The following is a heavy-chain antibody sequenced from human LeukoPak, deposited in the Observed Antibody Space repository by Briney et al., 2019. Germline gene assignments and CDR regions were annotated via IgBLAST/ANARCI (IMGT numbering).Heavy chain of an antibody. CDR1: GGSISSSSYY. CDR3: ARRDSYSSGYYYFVY. Sequence: PSETLSLTCTVSGGSISSSSYYWGWIRQPPGKGLDWIGIINYRGNTYYNPSLKSRVTISVDTSKNQFSLKLSSVTAADTAVYYCARRDSYSSGYYYFVYWGQGTLVTVSS. D-gene: IGHD3-22*01. CDR2: INYRGNT. J-gene: IGHJ4*02. V-gene: IGHV4-39*01.